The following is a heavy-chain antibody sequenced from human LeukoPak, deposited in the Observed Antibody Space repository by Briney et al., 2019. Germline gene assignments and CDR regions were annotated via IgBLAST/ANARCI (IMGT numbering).Heavy chain of an antibody. CDR3: ARALETYYDFWSGYSGYWYFDL. D-gene: IGHD3-3*01. V-gene: IGHV4-30-4*01. CDR2: IYYSGST. CDR1: GGSISSYY. J-gene: IGHJ2*01. Sequence: SETLSLTCTVSGGSISSYYWSWIRQPPGKGLEWIGYIYYSGSTYYNPSLKSRVTISVDTSKNQFPLKLSSVTAADTAVYYCARALETYYDFWSGYSGYWYFDLWGRGTLVTVSS.